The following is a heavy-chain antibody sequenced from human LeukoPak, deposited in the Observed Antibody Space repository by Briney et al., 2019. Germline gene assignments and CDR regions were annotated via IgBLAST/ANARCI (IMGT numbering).Heavy chain of an antibody. Sequence: GGSLRLSCAASVFTFSNAWMSWVRQAPGKGLEWVGRIKSKTDGGTTDYAAPVKGRFTISRDDSKNTLYLQMNSLKTEDTAVYYCTTDLKRSWNVLRFLEWLSPFDYWGQGALVTVSS. CDR2: IKSKTDGGTT. CDR3: TTDLKRSWNVLRFLEWLSPFDY. CDR1: VFTFSNAW. J-gene: IGHJ4*02. V-gene: IGHV3-15*01. D-gene: IGHD3-3*01.